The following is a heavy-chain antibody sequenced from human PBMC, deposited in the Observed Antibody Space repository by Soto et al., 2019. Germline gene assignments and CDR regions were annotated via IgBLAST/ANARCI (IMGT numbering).Heavy chain of an antibody. CDR2: TYYRSKWYN. V-gene: IGHV6-1*01. CDR3: ASRSFGPTSSGWYVYQH. J-gene: IGHJ1*01. Sequence: PSQTLSLTCAISGDSVSSNSAAWNWIRQSPSRGLEWLGRTYYRSKWYNDYAVSVESRITINPDPSKNQFSLQLNSVTPEDTAVYYCASRSFGPTSSGWYVYQHWGQGTLVTVSS. D-gene: IGHD6-19*01. CDR1: GDSVSSNSAA.